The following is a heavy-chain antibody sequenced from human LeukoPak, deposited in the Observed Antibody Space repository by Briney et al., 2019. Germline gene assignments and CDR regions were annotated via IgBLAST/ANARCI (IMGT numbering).Heavy chain of an antibody. Sequence: PSETLSLTCTVSGGSISSGDYYWSWIRQPPGKGLEWIGYIYYSGSTYYNPSLKSRVPISVDTSKNQFSLKLSSVTAADTAVYYCARGEDYGDYGGLRRWFDPWGQGTLVTVSS. V-gene: IGHV4-30-4*01. CDR2: IYYSGST. CDR1: GGSISSGDYY. CDR3: ARGEDYGDYGGLRRWFDP. J-gene: IGHJ5*02. D-gene: IGHD4-17*01.